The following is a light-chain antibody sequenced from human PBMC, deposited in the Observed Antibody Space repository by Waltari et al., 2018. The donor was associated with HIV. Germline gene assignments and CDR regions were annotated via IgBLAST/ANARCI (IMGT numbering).Light chain of an antibody. CDR3: LQRDNFPSIT. J-gene: IGKJ5*01. Sequence: EMALTQSPALMSATPGDKVNISCRASQDIDDDVNWSQQKPGDSAFSVIQETPTLVPGIPPRFTGSGFGTDFTLTIQNMESEDAAFYFCLQRDNFPSITFGQGTRLEIK. CDR2: ETP. CDR1: QDIDDD. V-gene: IGKV5-2*01.